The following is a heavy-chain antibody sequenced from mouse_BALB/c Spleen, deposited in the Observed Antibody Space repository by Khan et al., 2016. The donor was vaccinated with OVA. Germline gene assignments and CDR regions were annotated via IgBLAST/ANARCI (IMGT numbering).Heavy chain of an antibody. Sequence: ELVESGGVLVEPGGSLKLSCAASGFTFSSFVMSWVRQTPEKRLEWVATISSAATYTYYPDSVKGRFTISSDNVKNTLYLQMNSLRSDDTAIYYCANGNYGWFAYWGQVTLVTVST. CDR1: GFTFSSFV. D-gene: IGHD2-1*01. CDR2: ISSAATYT. V-gene: IGHV5-9-3*01. J-gene: IGHJ3*01. CDR3: ANGNYGWFAY.